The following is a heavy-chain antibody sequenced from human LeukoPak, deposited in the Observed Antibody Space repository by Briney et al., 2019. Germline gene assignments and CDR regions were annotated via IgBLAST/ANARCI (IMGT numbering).Heavy chain of an antibody. D-gene: IGHD2-15*01. Sequence: GASVKVSCKASGGTFSSYAISWVRQAPGQGLEWMGGIIPIFGTANYAQKFQGRVTITTDESTSTAYMELSSLRSEDTAVYYCAVLPAQLVVVVALPLLYFDYWGQGTLVTVSS. CDR1: GGTFSSYA. J-gene: IGHJ4*02. CDR2: IIPIFGTA. V-gene: IGHV1-69*05. CDR3: AVLPAQLVVVVALPLLYFDY.